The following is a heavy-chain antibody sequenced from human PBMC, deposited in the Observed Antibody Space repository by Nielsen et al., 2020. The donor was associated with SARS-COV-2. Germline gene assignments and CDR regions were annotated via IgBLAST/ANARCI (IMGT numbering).Heavy chain of an antibody. V-gene: IGHV4-61*01. D-gene: IGHD3-10*01. J-gene: IGHJ6*03. CDR2: IYYSGST. CDR1: GGSISSSSYY. CDR3: ARSDGSGTWPPYYYYMDV. Sequence: SETLSLTCTVSGGSISSSSYYWSWIRQPPGKGLEWIGYIYYSGSTNYNPSLKSRVTISVDTSKNQFSLKLSSVTAADTAVYYCARSDGSGTWPPYYYYMDVWGKGTTVTVSS.